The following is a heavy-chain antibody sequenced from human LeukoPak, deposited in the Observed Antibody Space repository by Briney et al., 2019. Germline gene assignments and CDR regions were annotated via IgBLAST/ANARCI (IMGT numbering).Heavy chain of an antibody. Sequence: SETLSLTCTVSGGSISSYYWSWIRQPPGKGLEWIGYIYYSGSTNYNPSLKSRVTISVDTSKNQFSLKLSSVTAADTAVYYCARGGATTHYYYYMDVWGKGTTVTISS. D-gene: IGHD5-12*01. CDR3: ARGGATTHYYYYMDV. J-gene: IGHJ6*03. V-gene: IGHV4-59*01. CDR2: IYYSGST. CDR1: GGSISSYY.